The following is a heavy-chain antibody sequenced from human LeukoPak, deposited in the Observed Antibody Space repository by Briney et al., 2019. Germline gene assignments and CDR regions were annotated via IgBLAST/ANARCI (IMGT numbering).Heavy chain of an antibody. CDR3: ARDRIAVAGNYYYYMDV. D-gene: IGHD6-19*01. CDR2: IKQDGSEK. V-gene: IGHV3-7*01. CDR1: GFTFSSYR. J-gene: IGHJ6*03. Sequence: GGSLRLSCAASGFTFSSYRMSWVRQAPGKGLEWVANIKQDGSEKYYVDSVKGRFTISRDNAKNSLYLQMNSLRAEDTAVYYCARDRIAVAGNYYYYMDVWGKGTTVTVSS.